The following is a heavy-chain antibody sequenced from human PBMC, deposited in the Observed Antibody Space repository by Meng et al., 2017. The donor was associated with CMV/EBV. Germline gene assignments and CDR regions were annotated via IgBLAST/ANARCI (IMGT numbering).Heavy chain of an antibody. Sequence: GGSLRLSCAASGFTFRSYGMHWVRQAPGKGLEWVAFIRYDGSNKYYADSVKGRFTISRDNSKNTLYLQMNSLRAEDTAVYYCAKDLRQSHYFDYWGQGTLVTVSS. J-gene: IGHJ4*02. CDR1: GFTFRSYG. CDR3: AKDLRQSHYFDY. CDR2: IRYDGSNK. V-gene: IGHV3-30*02.